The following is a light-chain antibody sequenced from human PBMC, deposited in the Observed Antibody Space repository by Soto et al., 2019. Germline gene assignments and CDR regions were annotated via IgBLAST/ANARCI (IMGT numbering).Light chain of an antibody. CDR1: SSDVGGYNY. J-gene: IGLJ1*01. Sequence: QSALTQPASVSGSPGQSITISCTGTSSDVGGYNYVSWYQQHPGKAPKLMIYEVSNRPSGVSSRFSGSKSGNTASLSISGIQAEDEADYYCSSYTSSRTLVFGTGTKVTVL. CDR3: SSYTSSRTLV. CDR2: EVS. V-gene: IGLV2-14*01.